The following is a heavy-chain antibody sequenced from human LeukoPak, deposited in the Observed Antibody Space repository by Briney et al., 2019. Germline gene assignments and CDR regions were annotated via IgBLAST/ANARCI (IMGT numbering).Heavy chain of an antibody. J-gene: IGHJ5*02. D-gene: IGHD4-17*01. Sequence: SETLSLTCAVSGGSISSGGYSWSWIRQPPGKGLEWIGYIYHSGSTYYNPSLKSRVTISVDRSKNQFSLKLSSVTAADTAVYYCARGGGYGDYVKGSWFDPWGQGTLVTVSS. CDR1: GGSISSGGYS. CDR2: IYHSGST. V-gene: IGHV4-30-2*01. CDR3: ARGGGYGDYVKGSWFDP.